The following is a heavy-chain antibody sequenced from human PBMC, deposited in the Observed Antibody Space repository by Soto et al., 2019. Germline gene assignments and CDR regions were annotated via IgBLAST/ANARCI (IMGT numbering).Heavy chain of an antibody. V-gene: IGHV4-34*01. CDR2: INHSGST. CDR3: ASPLNYDYVWGSYLL. D-gene: IGHD3-16*02. CDR1: GGSFSGYY. Sequence: SETLSLTCAVYGGSFSGYYWSWIRQPPGKGLEWIGEINHSGSTNYNPSLKSRVTISVDTSKNQFSLKLSSVTAADTAVYYCASPLNYDYVWGSYLLWGQGTLVTVSS. J-gene: IGHJ4*02.